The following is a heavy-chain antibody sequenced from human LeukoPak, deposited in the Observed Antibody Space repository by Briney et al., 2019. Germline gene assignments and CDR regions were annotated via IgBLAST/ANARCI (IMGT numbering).Heavy chain of an antibody. Sequence: ASVKVSCKASGYTFTGYYMHWVRQAPGQGLEWMGWINPNSGGTNYAQKFQGRVTMTRDTSISTAYMELSRLRSDDTAVYYCARDKYDFWSGYYRYYFDYWGRGTLVTVSS. J-gene: IGHJ4*02. CDR1: GYTFTGYY. V-gene: IGHV1-2*02. CDR3: ARDKYDFWSGYYRYYFDY. D-gene: IGHD3-3*01. CDR2: INPNSGGT.